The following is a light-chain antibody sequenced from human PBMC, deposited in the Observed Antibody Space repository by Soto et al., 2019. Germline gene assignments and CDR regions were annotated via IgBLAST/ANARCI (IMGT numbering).Light chain of an antibody. Sequence: DIQMTQSPSTLSASIGDRVTITCRASRSINSWLAWYQQKPGKAPKLLIYKASILESGVPSGFSGSGSGTEFTLTISSLQPDDFATYYCQQYKSDWTFGQGTKVDIK. CDR2: KAS. CDR3: QQYKSDWT. CDR1: RSINSW. J-gene: IGKJ1*01. V-gene: IGKV1-5*03.